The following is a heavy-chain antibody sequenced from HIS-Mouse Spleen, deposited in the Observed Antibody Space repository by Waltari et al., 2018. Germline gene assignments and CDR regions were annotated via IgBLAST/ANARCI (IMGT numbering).Heavy chain of an antibody. CDR1: GGSISSSSYY. CDR2: IYYSWST. J-gene: IGHJ4*02. Sequence: QLQLQESGPGLVKPSETLSLTCTVSGGSISSSSYYWGWIRQPPGKGLEWIGSIYYSWSTYYNPSLKSRVTISVDTSKNQFSLKLSSVTAADTAVYYCARILTGAFDYWGQGTLVTVSS. CDR3: ARILTGAFDY. D-gene: IGHD7-27*01. V-gene: IGHV4-39*07.